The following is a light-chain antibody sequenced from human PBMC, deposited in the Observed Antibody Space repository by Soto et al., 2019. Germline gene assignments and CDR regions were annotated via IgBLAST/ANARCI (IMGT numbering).Light chain of an antibody. CDR2: GAS. J-gene: IGKJ5*01. V-gene: IGKV3-20*01. CDR1: QSVSSSY. CDR3: QQYGSSPPIT. Sequence: EIVLTQSPGTLSLSPGERATLSCRASQSVSSSYLAWYQQKPGQAPRLLIYGASSRATGIPDRFSGSGSGTDFTLTISRREPEDFAVYYCQQYGSSPPITCGQGTRLEI.